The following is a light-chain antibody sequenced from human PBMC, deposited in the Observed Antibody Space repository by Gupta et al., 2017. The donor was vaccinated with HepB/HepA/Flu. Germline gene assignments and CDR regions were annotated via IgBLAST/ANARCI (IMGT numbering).Light chain of an antibody. J-gene: IGLJ3*02. CDR1: SGHSSYI. V-gene: IGLV4-60*03. CDR2: LEGSGSY. CDR3: ETWDSRV. Sequence: QXVLXQSXXXXAXLXXXVKLXCTLSSGHSSYIIAWHQQQPGKAPRYLMKLEGSGSYNKGSGVPDRFSGSSSGADRYLTISNLQSEDEADYYCETWDSRVFGGGTKLTVL.